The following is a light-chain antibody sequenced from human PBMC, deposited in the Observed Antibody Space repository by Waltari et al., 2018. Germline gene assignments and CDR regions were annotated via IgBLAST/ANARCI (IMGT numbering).Light chain of an antibody. CDR3: QSIDVDALT. CDR2: KDT. J-gene: IGLJ2*01. CDR1: VLPKQY. Sequence: SFELTQPPSVSVSPGQTATIPCSGDVLPKQYAYWYQPKPGQAPVLLIYKDTERPSGIPERFSGSTSGTGTTVTLTIGGVQAEDEADYYCQSIDVDALTFGGGTKLTVL. V-gene: IGLV3-25*03.